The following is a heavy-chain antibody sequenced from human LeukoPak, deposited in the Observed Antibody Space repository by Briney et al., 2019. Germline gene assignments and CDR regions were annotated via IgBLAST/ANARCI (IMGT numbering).Heavy chain of an antibody. D-gene: IGHD3-10*02. CDR1: GFTFSSYE. V-gene: IGHV3-48*03. CDR3: AALGITMIGGV. Sequence: PGGSLTLSCAASGFTFSSYEMIWVRQATGRWLEWGSYIISSSSTIYYAVSVKGRFTLYRHNDKNSLYLQIQSLRAEDTAVYLCAALGITMIGGVWGKGTTVTISS. J-gene: IGHJ6*04. CDR2: IISSSSTI.